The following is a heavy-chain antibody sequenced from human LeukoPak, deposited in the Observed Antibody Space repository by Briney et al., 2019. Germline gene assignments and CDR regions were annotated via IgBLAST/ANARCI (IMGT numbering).Heavy chain of an antibody. Sequence: PGGSLRLSCAASGFTFSSYSMNWVRQAPGKGLEWVSSIDESGDDAHYADSVKGRFTISRDNSKDTLYLQMNSLGAGDTGIYYCAKQMLEERHWGQGTLVTVSS. J-gene: IGHJ4*02. CDR3: AKQMLEERH. D-gene: IGHD3-16*01. V-gene: IGHV3-23*01. CDR1: GFTFSSYS. CDR2: IDESGDDA.